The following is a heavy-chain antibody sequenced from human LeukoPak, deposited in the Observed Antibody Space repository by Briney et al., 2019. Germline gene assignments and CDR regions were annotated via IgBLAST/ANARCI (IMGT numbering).Heavy chain of an antibody. Sequence: SETLSLTCAVYGGSFSGYYWSWIRQPPGKGLEWIGEINHSGSTNYNPSLKSRVTISVDTSKNQFSLKLSSVTAADTAVYYCARDLSQDSSPYGMDVWGQGTTVTVSS. D-gene: IGHD6-13*01. CDR2: INHSGST. J-gene: IGHJ6*02. CDR3: ARDLSQDSSPYGMDV. CDR1: GGSFSGYY. V-gene: IGHV4-34*01.